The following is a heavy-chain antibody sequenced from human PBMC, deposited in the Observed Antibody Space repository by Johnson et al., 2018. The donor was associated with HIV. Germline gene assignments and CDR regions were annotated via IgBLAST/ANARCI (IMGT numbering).Heavy chain of an antibody. V-gene: IGHV3-23*04. CDR3: ARDATAAGARTFDI. J-gene: IGHJ3*02. CDR1: GFTFRTYA. CDR2: ISGDGGST. Sequence: VQLVESGGGLVQPGGSLRLSCEASGFTFRTYAMSWVRQAPGKGLEWVSVISGDGGSTYYADSVKGRFTISRDKSKNMVYLQMNSLRAEDTAVYYCARDATAAGARTFDIWGQGTMVTVSS. D-gene: IGHD6-13*01.